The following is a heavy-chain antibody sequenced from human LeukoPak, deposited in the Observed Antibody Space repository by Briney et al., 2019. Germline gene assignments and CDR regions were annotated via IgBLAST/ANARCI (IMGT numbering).Heavy chain of an antibody. Sequence: GGSLRLSCAASGFTFSSYAMSWVRQAPGKGLEWVSTNADSVKGRFTISRDNSNNTLYLQMNSLRAEDSAVYYCARHITAADAFDIWGQGTMVTVSS. CDR1: GFTFSSYA. D-gene: IGHD6-13*01. J-gene: IGHJ3*02. V-gene: IGHV3-23*01. CDR3: ARHITAADAFDI.